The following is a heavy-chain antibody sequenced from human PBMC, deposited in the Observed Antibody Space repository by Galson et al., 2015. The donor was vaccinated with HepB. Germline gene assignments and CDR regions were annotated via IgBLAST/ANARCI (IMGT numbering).Heavy chain of an antibody. CDR3: GRGGMATIGGPTFDY. CDR2: SSGYNGDT. Sequence: SVKVSCKASGYTFTRYTFNWVRQAPGQGPEWMGCSSGYNGDTRYAQKFQDRVTMTRDTSTGTAYMELTSLRYDDTAEYYCGRGGMATIGGPTFDYWGQGTLVTVSS. CDR1: GYTFTRYT. D-gene: IGHD5-24*01. V-gene: IGHV1-18*01. J-gene: IGHJ4*02.